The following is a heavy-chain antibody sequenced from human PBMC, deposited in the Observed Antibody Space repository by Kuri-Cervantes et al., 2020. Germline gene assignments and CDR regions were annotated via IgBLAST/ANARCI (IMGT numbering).Heavy chain of an antibody. J-gene: IGHJ5*02. V-gene: IGHV1-3*02. D-gene: IGHD3-9*01. CDR1: GYTFTSYA. Sequence: ASVKVSCKASGYTFTSYAMHWVRQAPGQRLEWMGWSNAGNGNTKYSQEFQGRVTITRDTSASTAYMELSSLRSEDMAVYYCARDRNDILTGWFDPWGQGTLVTVSS. CDR2: SNAGNGNT. CDR3: ARDRNDILTGWFDP.